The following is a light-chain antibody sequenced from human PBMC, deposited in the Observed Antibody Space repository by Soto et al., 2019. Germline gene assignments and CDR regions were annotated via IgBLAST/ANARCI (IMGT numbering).Light chain of an antibody. V-gene: IGKV3-20*01. CDR1: QSISRY. Sequence: IVLTHSPVTVSLSRWYRTTPSCRASQSISRYLAWYQQKPGQGPRLLIYGASSRATGTPDRFSGSGSGTDFTLTINRLEPEDFALYYCQQYGSSPPTFGQGTKVDIK. CDR2: GAS. J-gene: IGKJ1*01. CDR3: QQYGSSPPT.